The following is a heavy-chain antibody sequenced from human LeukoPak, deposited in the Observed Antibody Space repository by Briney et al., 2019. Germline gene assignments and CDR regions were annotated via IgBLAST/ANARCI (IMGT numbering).Heavy chain of an antibody. CDR1: GGSFSGNY. CDR3: ARDLAGGSAFDI. CDR2: INHSGST. J-gene: IGHJ3*02. D-gene: IGHD3-16*01. Sequence: PSETLSLTCAVYGGSFSGNYWSWIRQPPGKGLEWIGEINHSGSTNYNPSLKSRVTISVDTSKNQFSLKLSSVTARDSAVYYCARDLAGGSAFDIWGKGKMVTVSS. V-gene: IGHV4-34*01.